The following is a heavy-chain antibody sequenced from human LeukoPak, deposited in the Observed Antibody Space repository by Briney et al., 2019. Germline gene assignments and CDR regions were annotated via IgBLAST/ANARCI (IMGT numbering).Heavy chain of an antibody. J-gene: IGHJ4*02. D-gene: IGHD6-19*01. Sequence: GGSLRLSCAGSGFIFNNYAMHWVRQPPGKGLEWVSGISWNSGSIDYADSVKGRFTISRDNAKNSLYLQMNSLRVEDTAFYYCAKDNRRHYTSGPNPDSLRWGQGALVTVSS. CDR1: GFIFNNYA. V-gene: IGHV3-9*01. CDR3: AKDNRRHYTSGPNPDSLR. CDR2: ISWNSGSI.